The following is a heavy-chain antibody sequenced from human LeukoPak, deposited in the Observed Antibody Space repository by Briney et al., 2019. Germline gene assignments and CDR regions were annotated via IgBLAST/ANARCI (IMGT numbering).Heavy chain of an antibody. CDR2: INSDGSYT. D-gene: IGHD5-18*01. CDR3: SSGYTPMDNY. J-gene: IGHJ4*02. Sequence: GGSLRLSCAASGFTFSSYWMHWVRHAPGKGLVWVSGINSDGSYTRYADSVKGRFTISRDNAKKTLYLEMNSLRAEDTALYYCSSGYTPMDNYWGQGTLVTVSS. V-gene: IGHV3-74*01. CDR1: GFTFSSYW.